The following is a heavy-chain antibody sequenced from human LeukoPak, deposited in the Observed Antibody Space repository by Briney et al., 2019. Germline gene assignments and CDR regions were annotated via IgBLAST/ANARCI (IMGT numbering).Heavy chain of an antibody. D-gene: IGHD2-2*01. CDR2: INPNSGGT. Sequence: ASVKVSCKASGYTFTDYYIQWVRQAPGQGLEWMGWINPNSGGTNYAQKFQGRVTMTRDTSISTAYMELSRLRSDDTAVYYCASSRYCSSTSCPYYYYYGMDVWGQGTTVTVSS. CDR3: ASSRYCSSTSCPYYYYYGMDV. CDR1: GYTFTDYY. V-gene: IGHV1-2*02. J-gene: IGHJ6*02.